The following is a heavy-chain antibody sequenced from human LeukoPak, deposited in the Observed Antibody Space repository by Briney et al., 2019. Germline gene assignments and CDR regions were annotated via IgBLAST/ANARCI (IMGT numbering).Heavy chain of an antibody. Sequence: PSETLSLTCTVSSDSISSYYWNWIRQPPGKGLEWIGYIYYGGSTNHNPSLKSRVTISVDTSKNQFSLKLSSVTAADTAVYYCARSYYGSGSYYRVTTQYYMDVWGKGTTVTVSS. V-gene: IGHV4-59*08. CDR3: ARSYYGSGSYYRVTTQYYMDV. CDR2: IYYGGST. CDR1: SDSISSYY. J-gene: IGHJ6*03. D-gene: IGHD3-10*01.